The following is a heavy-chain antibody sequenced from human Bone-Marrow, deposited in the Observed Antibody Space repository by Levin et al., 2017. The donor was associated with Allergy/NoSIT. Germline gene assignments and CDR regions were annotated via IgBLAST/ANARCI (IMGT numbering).Heavy chain of an antibody. D-gene: IGHD2-21*01. J-gene: IGHJ4*02. CDR3: ARGVDCDS. Sequence: ASVKVSCKASGYTFTRYDVNWVRQAPGQGLEWMGWMNPKSGQTGYAQNFQGRVTMTYNTSINTVFMELTGLTSEDTAMYYCARGVDCDSWGQGSLVTVSS. CDR1: GYTFTRYD. CDR2: MNPKSGQT. V-gene: IGHV1-8*01.